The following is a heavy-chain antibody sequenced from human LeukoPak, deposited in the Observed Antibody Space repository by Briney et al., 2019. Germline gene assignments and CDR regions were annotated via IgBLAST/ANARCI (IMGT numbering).Heavy chain of an antibody. CDR3: ARRYCSSTSCYADPGFDY. J-gene: IGHJ4*02. V-gene: IGHV1-2*02. CDR1: GYTFTGYY. D-gene: IGHD2-2*01. CDR2: INPNSGGT. Sequence: ASVKVSCKASGYTFTGYYMHWVRQAPGQGLEWMGWINPNSGGTNYAQKFQGRVTMTRDTSISTAYMELSRLRSDVTAVYYCARRYCSSTSCYADPGFDYWGQGTLVTVSS.